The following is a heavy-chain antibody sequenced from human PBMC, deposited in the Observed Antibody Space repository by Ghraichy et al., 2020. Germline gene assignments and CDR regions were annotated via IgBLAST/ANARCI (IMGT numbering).Heavy chain of an antibody. D-gene: IGHD1-26*01. CDR1: GFTFSNAW. CDR2: IKSKTDGGTT. J-gene: IGHJ4*02. Sequence: GGSLRLSCAASGFTFSNAWMSWVRQAPGKGLEWVGRIKSKTDGGTTDYAAPVKGRFTISRDDSKNTLYLQMNSLKTEDTAVYYCTTYLSHLWELLPYWGQGTLVTVSS. CDR3: TTYLSHLWELLPY. V-gene: IGHV3-15*01.